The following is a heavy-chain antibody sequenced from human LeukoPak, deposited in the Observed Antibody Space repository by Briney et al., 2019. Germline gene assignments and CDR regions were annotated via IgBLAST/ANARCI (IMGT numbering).Heavy chain of an antibody. Sequence: AAVTLSCNASGYTSTIYRTSRAKPPSGQRLYAMVSIPAHHANTNYAQNLQGSATITTDTSPRTAYMALRSLGSDDTAVYYCARGSIAAAGTFYYWGQGTLVTASA. CDR1: GYTSTIYR. V-gene: IGHV1-18*01. D-gene: IGHD6-13*01. CDR2: IPAHHANT. CDR3: ARGSIAAAGTFYY. J-gene: IGHJ4*02.